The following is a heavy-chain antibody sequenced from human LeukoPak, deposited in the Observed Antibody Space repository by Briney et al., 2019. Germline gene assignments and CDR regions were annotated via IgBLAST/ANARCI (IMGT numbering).Heavy chain of an antibody. Sequence: SVTVSCKASGHTLSELAIHWVRPAPGKGLEWMGGFDPEDGERWYAQKFQGRVTMIEDTSTDIAYMELTSLRSEDTAVYFCATFASSYYFYWVQGTLATVPS. D-gene: IGHD3-10*01. CDR3: ATFASSYYFY. CDR1: GHTLSELA. CDR2: FDPEDGER. J-gene: IGHJ4*02. V-gene: IGHV1-24*01.